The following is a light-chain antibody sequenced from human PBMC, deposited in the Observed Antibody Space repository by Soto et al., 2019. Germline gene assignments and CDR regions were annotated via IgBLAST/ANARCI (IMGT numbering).Light chain of an antibody. V-gene: IGKV3-20*01. CDR3: QQYGNVPRT. J-gene: IGKJ1*01. CDR2: GAT. CDR1: QNIKRNF. Sequence: ENVLTQSPGTLSLSPGERANLSLRASQNIKRNFLTWYQHKPGQTPRLLIYGATSKATGIPDKFSGSGSGTYFILSISRLEPEDFAVYYCQQYGNVPRTFGQGTKV.